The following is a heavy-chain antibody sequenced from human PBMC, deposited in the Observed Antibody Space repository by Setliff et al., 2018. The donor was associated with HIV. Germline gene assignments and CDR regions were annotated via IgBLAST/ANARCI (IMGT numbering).Heavy chain of an antibody. V-gene: IGHV1-69*06. J-gene: IGHJ4*02. Sequence: SVKVSCKASGGTFSSYAINWVRQAPGQGLEWMGGIIPIFGGPNYAQKFQGRVTITADKSTYTAYMERSSLRSEDTAVYYCARPGTRWSFDYWGQGILVTVSS. CDR3: ARPGTRWSFDY. CDR1: GGTFSSYA. D-gene: IGHD3-3*01. CDR2: IIPIFGGP.